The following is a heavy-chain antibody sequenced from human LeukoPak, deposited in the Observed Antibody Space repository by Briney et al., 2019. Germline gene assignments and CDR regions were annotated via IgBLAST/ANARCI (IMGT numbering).Heavy chain of an antibody. J-gene: IGHJ4*02. CDR2: INRRGHT. Sequence: QPGGSLRLSCAASGFTFDRFTIHWVRQTPGKGLEWVSLINRRGHTFYADSVKGRFTISRDNSRNSVFLQMNSLGPEDTALYHCAKEVDCPSDCLFFHSWGQGTLVTVSS. D-gene: IGHD2-21*02. CDR3: AKEVDCPSDCLFFHS. V-gene: IGHV3-43*01. CDR1: GFTFDRFT.